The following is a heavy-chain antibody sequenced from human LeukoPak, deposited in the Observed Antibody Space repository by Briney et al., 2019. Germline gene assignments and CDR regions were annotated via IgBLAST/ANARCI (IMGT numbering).Heavy chain of an antibody. D-gene: IGHD2-2*01. Sequence: ASVKVSCKASGYTFTSYGISWVRQAPGQGLEWMGWISAYNGNTNYAQKFQGRDTITADESTSTAYMELSSLRSEDTAVYYCARDKDIVVVPAHKKGTVFDPWGQGTLVTVSS. J-gene: IGHJ5*02. CDR1: GYTFTSYG. CDR2: ISAYNGNT. CDR3: ARDKDIVVVPAHKKGTVFDP. V-gene: IGHV1-18*01.